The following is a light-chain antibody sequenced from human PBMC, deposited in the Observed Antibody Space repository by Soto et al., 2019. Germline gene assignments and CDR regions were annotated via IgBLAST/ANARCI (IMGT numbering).Light chain of an antibody. J-gene: IGLJ1*01. CDR3: SSYAGSNSYV. CDR2: EVS. CDR1: SSDVGGYNY. Sequence: QSALTQPPSASGSPGQSVTISRTGTSSDVGGYNYVSWYQQHPGKAPKLMIYEVSKRPSGVPDRFSGSKSGNTASLTVSGLQAEDEADYYCSSYAGSNSYVFGTGTKVTVL. V-gene: IGLV2-8*01.